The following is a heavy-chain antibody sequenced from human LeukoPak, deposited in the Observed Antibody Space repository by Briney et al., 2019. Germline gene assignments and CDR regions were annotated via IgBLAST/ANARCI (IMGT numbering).Heavy chain of an antibody. D-gene: IGHD3-22*01. J-gene: IGHJ3*02. CDR3: ATGGDSSGYYYVRNAFDI. CDR2: LDPEDGET. CDR1: GYTLTELS. V-gene: IGHV1-24*01. Sequence: ASVKVSCKVSGYTLTELSMHWVRQAPGKGLEWMGGLDPEDGETIYAQKFQGRVTMTEDTSTDTAYMELSSLRSEDTAVYYCATGGDSSGYYYVRNAFDIWGQGTMVTVSS.